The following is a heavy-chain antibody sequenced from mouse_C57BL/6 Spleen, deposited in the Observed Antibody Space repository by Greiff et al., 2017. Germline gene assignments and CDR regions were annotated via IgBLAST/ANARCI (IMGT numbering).Heavy chain of an antibody. Sequence: EVQLVESGGDLVKPGGSLKLSCAASGFTFSSYGMSWVRQTPDKRLEWVATISSGGSSTYYPDSVTGRFTISRDNAKNTLYLQMSRLKSEDTAMYYWGRGASYGSSWDYYDMDYWGKGTSVTVSS. CDR2: ISSGGSST. D-gene: IGHD1-1*01. CDR1: GFTFSSYG. CDR3: GRGASYGSSWDYYDMDY. V-gene: IGHV5-6*01. J-gene: IGHJ4*01.